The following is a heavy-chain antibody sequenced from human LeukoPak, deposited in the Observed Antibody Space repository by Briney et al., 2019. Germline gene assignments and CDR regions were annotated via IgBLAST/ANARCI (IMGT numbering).Heavy chain of an antibody. CDR2: ISSSGSTT. Sequence: GGSLRLSCAASGFTFSSYEMNWVCQAPGKGLEWVSYISSSGSTTYYAASVKGRFIISRDNAKNSLYLQMNSLRVEDTAVYYCASQKGRIAVAVDYWGQGTLVTVSS. CDR1: GFTFSSYE. D-gene: IGHD6-19*01. V-gene: IGHV3-48*03. J-gene: IGHJ4*02. CDR3: ASQKGRIAVAVDY.